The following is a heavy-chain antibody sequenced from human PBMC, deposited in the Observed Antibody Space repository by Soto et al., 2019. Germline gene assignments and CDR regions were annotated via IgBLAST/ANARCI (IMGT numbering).Heavy chain of an antibody. V-gene: IGHV4-4*02. Sequence: PSETLSLTCAVSSGSISSSNWWSWVRQPPGKGLEWIGEIYHSGSTNYNPSLKSRVTISVDKSKDQFPLKLSSVTAADTAVYYCARVRKLQWLRLSVFDYWGQGTLVTVSS. J-gene: IGHJ4*02. CDR2: IYHSGST. CDR3: ARVRKLQWLRLSVFDY. CDR1: SGSISSSNW. D-gene: IGHD5-12*01.